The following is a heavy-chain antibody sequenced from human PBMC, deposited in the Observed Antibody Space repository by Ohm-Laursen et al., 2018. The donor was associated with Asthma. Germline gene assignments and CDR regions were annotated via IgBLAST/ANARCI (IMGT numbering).Heavy chain of an antibody. Sequence: SVKVSCKASGGTFSSYAISWVRQAPGQGLEWMGGIIPIFGTANYAQKFQGRVTITADESTSTAYMELSSLRSEDTAVYYCASVVTPDYYYGMDVWGQGTTVTVSS. D-gene: IGHD4-23*01. CDR2: IIPIFGTA. CDR3: ASVVTPDYYYGMDV. J-gene: IGHJ6*02. CDR1: GGTFSSYA. V-gene: IGHV1-69*13.